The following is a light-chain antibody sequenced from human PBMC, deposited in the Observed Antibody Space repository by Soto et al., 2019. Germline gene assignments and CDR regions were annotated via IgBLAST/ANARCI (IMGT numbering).Light chain of an antibody. CDR3: SSYTSRSTYV. Sequence: QSALTQPPSVSGSPGQSVTISCTGTTSDVGSYKRVSWYHQPPGTAPKLIIYAVSNLPSGVPDRFSGFKSGNTASLTISGLQSEDEGDYYCSSYTSRSTYVFGTGTKVTVL. J-gene: IGLJ1*01. CDR1: TSDVGSYKR. V-gene: IGLV2-18*02. CDR2: AVS.